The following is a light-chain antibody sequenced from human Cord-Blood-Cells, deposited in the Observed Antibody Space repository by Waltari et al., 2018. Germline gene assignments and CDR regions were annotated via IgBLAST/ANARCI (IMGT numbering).Light chain of an antibody. Sequence: DIQITQSPSSLSASVGDRVTITWRASQSISSYLNWYQQKPGKAPKLLIYAACSLQSGVPSRFSGSGAGTDFTLTISSLQPEDFATYYCQQSYSTPWTFGQGTKLEIK. J-gene: IGKJ2*01. CDR3: QQSYSTPWT. CDR2: AAC. CDR1: QSISSY. V-gene: IGKV1-39*01.